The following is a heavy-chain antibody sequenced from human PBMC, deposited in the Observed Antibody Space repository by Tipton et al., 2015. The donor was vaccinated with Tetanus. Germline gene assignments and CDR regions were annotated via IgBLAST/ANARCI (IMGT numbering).Heavy chain of an antibody. CDR1: GGSIRSSSNF. J-gene: IGHJ4*02. V-gene: IGHV4-39*01. CDR3: ARHGRVVGVPAKGAIDY. CDR2: IHSSGNS. Sequence: TLSLTCDVSGGSIRSSSNFWGWIRQPPGKGLEWIGSIHSSGNSNYNPSLKSRVTISVDTSKNQLSLKLSSVTAADTAVYYCARHGRVVGVPAKGAIDYWGRGALVTVSS. D-gene: IGHD2-15*01.